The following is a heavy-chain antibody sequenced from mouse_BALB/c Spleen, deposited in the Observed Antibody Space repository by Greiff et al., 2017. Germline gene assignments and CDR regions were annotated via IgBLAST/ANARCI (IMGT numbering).Heavy chain of an antibody. D-gene: IGHD1-1*01. CDR1: GYTFTDYE. V-gene: IGHV1-15*01. CDR2: IDPETGGT. CDR3: TSPYYGYFDY. J-gene: IGHJ2*01. Sequence: VQLQQSGAELVRPGASVTLSCKASGYTFTDYEMHWVKQTPVHGLEWIGAIDPETGGTAYNQKFKGKATLTADKSSSTAYMELRSLTSEDSAVYYCTSPYYGYFDYWGQGTTLTVSS.